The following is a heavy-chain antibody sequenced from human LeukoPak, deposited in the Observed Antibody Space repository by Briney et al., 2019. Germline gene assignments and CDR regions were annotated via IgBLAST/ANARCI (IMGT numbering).Heavy chain of an antibody. J-gene: IGHJ4*02. CDR2: ISYDGSNK. V-gene: IGHV3-30*18. Sequence: GRSLRLSCSASGFTFSSYGMDWVRQAPGKGLEWVAVISYDGSNKYYADSVKGRFTSSRDNSKNTLYLQMNSLRAEDTAVYYCAKERYSSGWALDYWGQGTLVTVSS. CDR1: GFTFSSYG. D-gene: IGHD6-19*01. CDR3: AKERYSSGWALDY.